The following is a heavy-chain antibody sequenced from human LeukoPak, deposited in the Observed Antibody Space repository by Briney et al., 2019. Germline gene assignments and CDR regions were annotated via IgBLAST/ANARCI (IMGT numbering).Heavy chain of an antibody. Sequence: GGSLRLSCAASGFTFSTYAMSWVRQAPGKGLEWVSAISGSAGSTYYADSVEGRFTISRDNSKNTLYLQMNSLRAEDTAVYYCAKGKYSSSSDQTFDYWGQGTLVTVSS. D-gene: IGHD6-6*01. CDR1: GFTFSTYA. CDR3: AKGKYSSSSDQTFDY. V-gene: IGHV3-23*01. J-gene: IGHJ4*02. CDR2: ISGSAGST.